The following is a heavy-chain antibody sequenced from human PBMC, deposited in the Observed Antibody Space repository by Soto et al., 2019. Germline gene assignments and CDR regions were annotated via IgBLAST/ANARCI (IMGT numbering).Heavy chain of an antibody. J-gene: IGHJ4*02. Sequence: PGESLKISCAASGFTFSTYDMIWVRQAPGKGLEWVSDIRGRGNSTFYADSVKGRFTISRDNSNNTLYLQMNNLRADDTAVYYCAREAPVAGTNCFDFWGQGTLVTVSS. D-gene: IGHD6-19*01. V-gene: IGHV3-23*01. CDR3: AREAPVAGTNCFDF. CDR2: IRGRGNST. CDR1: GFTFSTYD.